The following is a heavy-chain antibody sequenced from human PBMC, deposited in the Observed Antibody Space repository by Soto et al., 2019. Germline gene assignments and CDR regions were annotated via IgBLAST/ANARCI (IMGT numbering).Heavy chain of an antibody. V-gene: IGHV4-59*01. CDR2: VFHTGTT. CDR3: ARATLSPNLRTFDV. J-gene: IGHJ3*01. Sequence: SETLSLTCTVSSVSINENYYWNWIRQSPGKGLEWIGYVFHTGTTHYNPSLESRVTLSISTSKNQFSLTLTSVAASDTAIYYCARATLSPNLRTFDVWGPGTMVNVSS. CDR1: SVSINENYY. D-gene: IGHD2-8*01.